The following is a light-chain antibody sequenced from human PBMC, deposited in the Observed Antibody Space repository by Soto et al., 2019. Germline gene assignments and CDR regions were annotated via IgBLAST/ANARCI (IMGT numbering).Light chain of an antibody. CDR3: QQYSRSPLT. CDR1: QSVSSN. J-gene: IGKJ1*01. Sequence: EIVMRQSPAALAVSAGERSTLSCTASQSVSSNLAWYQQKPGRAPRLLIYGASTRATGIPARFSASGSGTDFTLTINRLDPEDFAVYYCQQYSRSPLTFGQGTKVDI. CDR2: GAS. V-gene: IGKV3-15*01.